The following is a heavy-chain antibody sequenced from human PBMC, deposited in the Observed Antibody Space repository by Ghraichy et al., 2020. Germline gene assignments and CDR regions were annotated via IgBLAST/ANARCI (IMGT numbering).Heavy chain of an antibody. D-gene: IGHD1-7*01. J-gene: IGHJ3*02. Sequence: LSLTCTVSGGSIIHYYWSWIRQPAGKGLEWIGRLYTTGITNYNPSLESRVTMSVDRSKNQLSLSLSSVTAADTAMYYCARDQARTAGTTLFAFDIWGRGTMVTVSS. CDR3: ARDQARTAGTTLFAFDI. CDR2: LYTTGIT. V-gene: IGHV4-4*07. CDR1: GGSIIHYY.